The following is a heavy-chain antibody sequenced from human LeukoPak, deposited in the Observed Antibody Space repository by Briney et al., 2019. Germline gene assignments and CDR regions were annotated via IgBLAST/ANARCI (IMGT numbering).Heavy chain of an antibody. V-gene: IGHV5-51*01. CDR3: AKLIAVAGTGGGYFDY. CDR1: GYSFTTYW. D-gene: IGHD6-19*01. CDR2: IYPADSTA. Sequence: GESLKISCKASGYSFTTYWIGWVRQVPGKGLEWVGIIYPADSTAKYSPSFQGQVTISADKSISTAYLQWSSLKASDTAMYYCAKLIAVAGTGGGYFDYWGQGTLVTVSP. J-gene: IGHJ4*02.